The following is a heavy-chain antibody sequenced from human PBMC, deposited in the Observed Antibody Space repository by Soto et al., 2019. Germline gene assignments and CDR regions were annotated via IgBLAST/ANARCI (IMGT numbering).Heavy chain of an antibody. V-gene: IGHV4-30-2*01. CDR1: GGSISSGGYS. CDR2: IYHSGST. CDR3: ARGYCSGGSCYPFDY. J-gene: IGHJ4*02. Sequence: KPSETLSLTCAVSGGSISSGGYSWSWIRQPPGKGLEWIGYIYHSGSTYYNPSLKSRVTISVDRSKNQFSLKLSSVTAADTAVYYCARGYCSGGSCYPFDYWGQGTLVTVSS. D-gene: IGHD2-15*01.